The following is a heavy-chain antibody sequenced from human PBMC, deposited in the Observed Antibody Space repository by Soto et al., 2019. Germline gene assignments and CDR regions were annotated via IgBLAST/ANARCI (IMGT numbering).Heavy chain of an antibody. CDR3: ARVADIVVVPAADYYYYGMDV. D-gene: IGHD2-2*01. V-gene: IGHV1-69*06. J-gene: IGHJ6*02. Sequence: GASVKVSCKASGGTFSSYAISWVRQAPGQGLEWMGGIIPIFGTANYAQKFQGRVTITADKSTNTAYMELSSLRSEDTAVYYCARVADIVVVPAADYYYYGMDVWGQGTTVTVSS. CDR2: IIPIFGTA. CDR1: GGTFSSYA.